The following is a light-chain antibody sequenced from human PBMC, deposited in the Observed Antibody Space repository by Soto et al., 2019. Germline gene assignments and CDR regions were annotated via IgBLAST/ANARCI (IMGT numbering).Light chain of an antibody. V-gene: IGLV2-14*03. CDR3: SSCTSSSTI. Sequence: QSALTQPASVSGSPGQSITISCTGTSSDVGSYNYVSWYQHHPGRVPQLIIYDVSYRPSGVSNRFSGSKSGNTASLTISGLQAEDEADYYCSSCTSSSTIFGGGTKLTVL. CDR1: SSDVGSYNY. J-gene: IGLJ2*01. CDR2: DVS.